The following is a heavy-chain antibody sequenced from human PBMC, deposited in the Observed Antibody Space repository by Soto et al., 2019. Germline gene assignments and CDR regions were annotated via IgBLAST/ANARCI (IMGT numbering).Heavy chain of an antibody. CDR3: ARRNLGIAAAALYYYGMDV. V-gene: IGHV4-59*08. D-gene: IGHD6-13*01. J-gene: IGHJ6*02. CDR1: GGSISSYY. Sequence: SETLSLTCTVSGGSISSYYWSWIRQPPGKGLEWIGYIYYSGSTNYNPSLKSRVTISVDTSKNQFSLKLSSVTAADTAVYYCARRNLGIAAAALYYYGMDVWGQGTTVTVSS. CDR2: IYYSGST.